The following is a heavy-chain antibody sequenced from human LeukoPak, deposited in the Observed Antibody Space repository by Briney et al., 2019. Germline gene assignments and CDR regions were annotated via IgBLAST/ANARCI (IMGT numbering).Heavy chain of an antibody. CDR1: GFTFSSYG. D-gene: IGHD3-9*01. V-gene: IGHV3-23*01. CDR2: ISGSSGST. CDR3: AKGDFNILTGYSYYYYMDV. J-gene: IGHJ6*03. Sequence: GGSLRLSCAASGFTFSSYGMNWVRQAPGKGLEWVSIISGSSGSTHYADSVKGRFTISRDNSKNTLYLQMNSLRAEDAAVYYCAKGDFNILTGYSYYYYMDVWGKGTTVTISS.